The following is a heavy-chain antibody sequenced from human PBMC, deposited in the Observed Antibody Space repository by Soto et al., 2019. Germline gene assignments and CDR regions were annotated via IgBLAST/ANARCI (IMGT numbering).Heavy chain of an antibody. D-gene: IGHD6-6*01. Sequence: GGSLRLSCAASGFTFSSYGMHWVRQAPGKGLEWVAVISYDGSNKYYADSVKGRFTISRDNSKNTVYLQLSSLRAEDTAVYYCARRARPDFYYMDVWGKGTTVTVSS. J-gene: IGHJ6*03. CDR1: GFTFSSYG. V-gene: IGHV3-30*03. CDR3: ARRARPDFYYMDV. CDR2: ISYDGSNK.